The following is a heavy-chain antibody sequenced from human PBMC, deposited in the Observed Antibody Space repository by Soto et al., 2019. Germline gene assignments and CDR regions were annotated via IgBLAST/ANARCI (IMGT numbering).Heavy chain of an antibody. Sequence: HPGGSLRLSCSASGFTFSSYAMHWVRQAPGKGLEYVSAISSNGGSTYYADSVKGRFTISRDNSKNTLYLQMSSLRAEDTAVYYCVKVAGDYYDSSGYFGYFQHWGQGTLVTVSS. CDR3: VKVAGDYYDSSGYFGYFQH. CDR2: ISSNGGST. V-gene: IGHV3-64D*06. CDR1: GFTFSSYA. D-gene: IGHD3-22*01. J-gene: IGHJ1*01.